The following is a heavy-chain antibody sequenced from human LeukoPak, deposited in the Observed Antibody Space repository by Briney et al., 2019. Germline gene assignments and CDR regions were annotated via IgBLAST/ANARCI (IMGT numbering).Heavy chain of an antibody. D-gene: IGHD3-22*01. V-gene: IGHV3-30-3*01. J-gene: IGHJ6*02. CDR3: ARAAHYYDSSGYYSRDYYYGMDV. CDR1: GFTFSSYA. CDR2: LSYDGSNK. Sequence: GGSLRLSCAASGFTFSSYAMHWVRQAPGKGLEWVAVLSYDGSNKYYADSVKGRFTISRDNSKNTLYLQMNSLRAEDTAVYYCARAAHYYDSSGYYSRDYYYGMDVWGQGTTVTVSS.